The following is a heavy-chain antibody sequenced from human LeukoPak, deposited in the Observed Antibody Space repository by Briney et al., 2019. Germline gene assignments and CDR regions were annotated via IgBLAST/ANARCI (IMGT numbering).Heavy chain of an antibody. J-gene: IGHJ6*03. Sequence: ASVKVSCKASGYIFSNYGITWVRQAPGHGLEWMGWISGHSGNTNYAQKFQDRATMTTDTSTSTAYMELRSLRSEDTAVYYCARDRYDFRSRYYYYYMDVWGKGTTVTVSS. D-gene: IGHD3-3*01. CDR3: ARDRYDFRSRYYYYYMDV. CDR2: ISGHSGNT. V-gene: IGHV1-18*01. CDR1: GYIFSNYG.